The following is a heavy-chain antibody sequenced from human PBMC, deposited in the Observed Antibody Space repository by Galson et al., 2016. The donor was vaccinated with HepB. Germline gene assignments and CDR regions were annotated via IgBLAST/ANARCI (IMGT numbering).Heavy chain of an antibody. Sequence: SGAEVKKPGESLKIFCKGSGSSFTGFWIGWVRQKPGKGLEWMGIIYPGDSETRYSPSFQGQVTMSVDKSINTAYLQWSSLKASDTAIYYCARRTVGYYKGASDYWGQGTLVTVSS. J-gene: IGHJ4*02. CDR3: ARRTVGYYKGASDY. CDR2: IYPGDSET. D-gene: IGHD1-26*01. CDR1: GSSFTGFW. V-gene: IGHV5-51*03.